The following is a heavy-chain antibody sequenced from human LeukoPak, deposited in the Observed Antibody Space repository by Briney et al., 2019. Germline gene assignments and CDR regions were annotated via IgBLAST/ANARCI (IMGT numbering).Heavy chain of an antibody. J-gene: IGHJ6*02. D-gene: IGHD2-2*02. CDR2: INPNSGGT. Sequence: ASVKVSCKASGYTFTGYYMHWVRQAPGQGLEWMGWINPNSGGTNYAQKFQGRDTMTRDTSISTAYMELSRLRSDDTAVYYCARSGCSGTSCYTAYYYGMDVWGQGTTVTVTS. V-gene: IGHV1-2*02. CDR1: GYTFTGYY. CDR3: ARSGCSGTSCYTAYYYGMDV.